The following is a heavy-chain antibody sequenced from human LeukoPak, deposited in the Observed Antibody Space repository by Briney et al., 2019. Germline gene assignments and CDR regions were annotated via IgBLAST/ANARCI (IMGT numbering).Heavy chain of an antibody. CDR2: INWNGGST. D-gene: IGHD2-15*01. V-gene: IGHV3-20*04. Sequence: GGSLRLSCAASGFTFDDYGMSWVRQAPGKGLEWVSGINWNGGSTGYADSVKGRFTISRDNAKNSLYLQMNSLRAEDTAVYYCAKATCSGASCFSDSRDAFDLWGQGTMVTVSS. CDR3: AKATCSGASCFSDSRDAFDL. J-gene: IGHJ3*01. CDR1: GFTFDDYG.